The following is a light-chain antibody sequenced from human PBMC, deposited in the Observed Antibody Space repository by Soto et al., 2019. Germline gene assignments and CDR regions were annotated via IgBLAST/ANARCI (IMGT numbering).Light chain of an antibody. V-gene: IGKV3-15*01. CDR3: QQYNNWWT. Sequence: EIVLTHSPGTLSFSPWYRSTNYYSSSQSVSSNLAWYQQKPGQAPSLLIYGAFTRATGIPARFSGTGSGTEFTLTISSLQSEDFAVYYCQQYNNWWTFGQGTKVDIK. CDR2: GAF. CDR1: QSVSSN. J-gene: IGKJ1*01.